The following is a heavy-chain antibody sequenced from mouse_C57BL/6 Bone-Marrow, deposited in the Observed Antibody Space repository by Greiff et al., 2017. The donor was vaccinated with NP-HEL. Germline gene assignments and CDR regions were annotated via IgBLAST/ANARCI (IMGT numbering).Heavy chain of an antibody. V-gene: IGHV1-81*01. CDR3: ARYGVYYYGSSPTY. D-gene: IGHD1-1*01. Sequence: QVQLQQSGAELARPGASVKLSCKASGYTFTSYGISWVKQRTGQGLEWIGEIYPRSGDTYYNEKFKGKATLTADKSSSTAYMELRSLTSEDSAVYFCARYGVYYYGSSPTYWGQGTLVTVSA. CDR1: GYTFTSYG. J-gene: IGHJ3*01. CDR2: IYPRSGDT.